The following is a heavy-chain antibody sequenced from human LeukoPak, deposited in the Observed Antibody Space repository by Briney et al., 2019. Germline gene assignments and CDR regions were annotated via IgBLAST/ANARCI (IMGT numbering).Heavy chain of an antibody. CDR3: ARSRSSGNYYGQEDS. V-gene: IGHV1-69*04. D-gene: IGHD1-26*01. CDR2: FIPFLDIP. J-gene: IGHJ4*02. Sequence: SVKVSCKASGDIFSSYAISWIRQAPGQGLEWMGRFIPFLDIPNTAQKFLGRVTFTADKSTSTAYMELSSLRPDDTAVYFCARSRSSGNYYGQEDSWGQGTLVAVSS. CDR1: GDIFSSYA.